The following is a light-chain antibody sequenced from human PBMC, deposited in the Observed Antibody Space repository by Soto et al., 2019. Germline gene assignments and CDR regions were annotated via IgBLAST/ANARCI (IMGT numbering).Light chain of an antibody. CDR1: QSVSSN. Sequence: EIVMTQSPGTLSVSPGERATLSCRASQSVSSNLAWYQQTPGQAPRLLIYVASTRATGIPARFSGSASGTEFTLTITSLQSEDFAVYYCQQYNNWPLTFGQGTRLEIK. J-gene: IGKJ5*01. CDR2: VAS. CDR3: QQYNNWPLT. V-gene: IGKV3-15*01.